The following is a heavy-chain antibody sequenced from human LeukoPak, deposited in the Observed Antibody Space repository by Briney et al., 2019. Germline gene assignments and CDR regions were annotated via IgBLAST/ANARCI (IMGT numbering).Heavy chain of an antibody. CDR2: IYPGDSDT. D-gene: IGHD4-17*01. CDR1: YW. V-gene: IGHV5-51*01. CDR3: ARRGDGDYFDY. Sequence: YWSWIRQHPGKGLEWIGFIYPGDSDTRYSPSFQGQVTISADKSISTAYLQWSSLKASDTAMYYCARRGDGDYFDYWGQGTLVTVSS. J-gene: IGHJ4*02.